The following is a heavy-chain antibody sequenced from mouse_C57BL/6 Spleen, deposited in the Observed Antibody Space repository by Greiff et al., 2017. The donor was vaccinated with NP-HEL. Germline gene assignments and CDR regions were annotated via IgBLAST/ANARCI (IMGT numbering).Heavy chain of an antibody. Sequence: QVQLQQSGPELVKPGASVKISCKASGYSFTSYYIHWVKQRPGQGLEWIGWIYPGSGNTKYNEKFKGKATLTADTSSSTAYMQLSSLTSEDSAVYYCEGGLTDFDDWGQGTTLTVSS. J-gene: IGHJ2*01. CDR1: GYSFTSYY. V-gene: IGHV1-66*01. CDR3: EGGLTDFDD. CDR2: IYPGSGNT.